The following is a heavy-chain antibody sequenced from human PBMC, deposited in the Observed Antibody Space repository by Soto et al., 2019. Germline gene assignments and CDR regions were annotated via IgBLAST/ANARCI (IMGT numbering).Heavy chain of an antibody. J-gene: IGHJ3*02. CDR2: IIDTA. CDR1: GFTFSSYA. Sequence: GGSLRLSCAASGFTFSSYAMSWVRQAPGKGLEWVSSIIDTAYYADSVKGRFTISRDNSKNTLYLQMNSLRVEDTATYYCAKDYCSGGRCNEAFEIWGQGTMVTVSS. V-gene: IGHV3-23*01. D-gene: IGHD2-15*01. CDR3: AKDYCSGGRCNEAFEI.